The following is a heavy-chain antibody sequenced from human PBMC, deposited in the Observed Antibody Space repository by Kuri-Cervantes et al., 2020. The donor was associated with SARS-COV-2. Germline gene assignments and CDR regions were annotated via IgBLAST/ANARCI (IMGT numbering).Heavy chain of an antibody. J-gene: IGHJ4*02. Sequence: GGSLRLSCAASGFTFSSYAMSWVRQAPGKGLEWVSAISGSGGSTYYADSVKGRFTISRDNSKNTLYLQMNSLRAEDTAVYYCAKIPRYNWNYVANFDYWGQGTLVTVSS. CDR3: AKIPRYNWNYVANFDY. CDR1: GFTFSSYA. V-gene: IGHV3-23*01. D-gene: IGHD1-7*01. CDR2: ISGSGGST.